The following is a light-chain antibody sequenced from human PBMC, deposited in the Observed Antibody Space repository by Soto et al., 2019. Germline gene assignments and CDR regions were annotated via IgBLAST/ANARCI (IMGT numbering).Light chain of an antibody. Sequence: DIQMTQSPPSLSASVGDRVTITCRASETITDFLNWYQLKPGKAPKLVIYSASNLQPGVPSRFSGSGYGTDFTLTLSGLQHEDSATYYCQQNCSPFVTFGAGTTVEV. CDR2: SAS. CDR3: QQNCSPFVT. J-gene: IGKJ4*01. V-gene: IGKV1-39*01. CDR1: ETITDF.